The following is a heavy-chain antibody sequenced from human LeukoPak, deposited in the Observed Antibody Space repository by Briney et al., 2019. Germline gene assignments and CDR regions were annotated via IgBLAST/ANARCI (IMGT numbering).Heavy chain of an antibody. CDR3: ARHDSSGYYRLLDY. CDR1: GGSINSTNYY. Sequence: PADTLSLTCTVSGGSINSTNYYWGWIRQPPGKGLEWFKSMYYSGSTYYNPSLRSRVTISVDTSKNQFSFKLTSVTAADTAVYYCARHDSSGYYRLLDYWGQGTLVTVSS. CDR2: MYYSGST. J-gene: IGHJ4*02. D-gene: IGHD3-22*01. V-gene: IGHV4-39*01.